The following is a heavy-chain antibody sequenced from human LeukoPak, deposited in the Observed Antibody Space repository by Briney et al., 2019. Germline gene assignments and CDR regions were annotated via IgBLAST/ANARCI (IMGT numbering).Heavy chain of an antibody. V-gene: IGHV3-7*03. CDR1: GFTFSSYW. J-gene: IGHJ4*02. Sequence: SGGSLRLSCAASGFTFSSYWMSWVRQAPGKGLEWVANIKQDGSEKYYVDSVKGRFTISRDNAKNSLYLQMNSLRAEDTALYYCAKDKSMVRGLYYFDYWGQGTLVTVSS. CDR3: AKDKSMVRGLYYFDY. CDR2: IKQDGSEK. D-gene: IGHD3-10*01.